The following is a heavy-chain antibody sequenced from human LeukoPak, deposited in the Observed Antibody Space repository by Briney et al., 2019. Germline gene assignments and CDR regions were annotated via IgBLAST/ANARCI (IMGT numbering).Heavy chain of an antibody. CDR2: TYYSAST. CDR3: ARVPTVTFFDY. Sequence: SETLSLTCTVSGGSISSSSYYWGWVRQPPGKGLEWIGSTYYSASTYYNPSLKSRVTISVDTSKNQFSLKLSSVTAADTAVYYCARVPTVTFFDYWGQGTLVTVSS. J-gene: IGHJ4*02. D-gene: IGHD4-17*01. CDR1: GGSISSSSYY. V-gene: IGHV4-39*07.